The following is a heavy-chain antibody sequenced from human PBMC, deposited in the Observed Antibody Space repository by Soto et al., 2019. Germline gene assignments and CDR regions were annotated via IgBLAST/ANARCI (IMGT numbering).Heavy chain of an antibody. CDR1: GFTFSSYG. CDR3: ASAPREDYDFWSGYELPRIPYYYYYMDV. CDR2: ISYDGSNK. D-gene: IGHD3-3*01. J-gene: IGHJ6*03. Sequence: GGSLRLSCAASGFTFSSYGMHWVRQAPGKGLEWVAVISYDGSNKYYADSVKGRFTISRDNSKNTLYLQMNSLRAEDTAVYYCASAPREDYDFWSGYELPRIPYYYYYMDVWGKGTTVTVSS. V-gene: IGHV3-30*03.